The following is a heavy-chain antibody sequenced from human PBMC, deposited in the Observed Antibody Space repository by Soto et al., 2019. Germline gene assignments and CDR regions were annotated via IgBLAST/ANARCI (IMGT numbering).Heavy chain of an antibody. J-gene: IGHJ5*02. D-gene: IGHD6-13*01. CDR1: GYTFTSYA. V-gene: IGHV1-3*01. CDR3: AREGIAAALVNWFDP. CDR2: INAGNGNT. Sequence: ASVKVSCKASGYTFTSYAMHWVRQAPGQRLEWMGWINAGNGNTKYSQKFQGRVTITRDTSISTAYMELSRLRSDDTAVYYCAREGIAAALVNWFDPWGQGTLVTVSS.